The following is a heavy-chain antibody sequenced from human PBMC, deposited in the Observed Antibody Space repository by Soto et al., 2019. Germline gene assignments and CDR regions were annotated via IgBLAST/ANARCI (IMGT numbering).Heavy chain of an antibody. CDR2: ISGSGGNT. J-gene: IGHJ2*01. V-gene: IGHV3-23*01. Sequence: EVQLLESGGDLVQPGGSPRLSCAASGFTFSNYAMSWVRQAPGKGLEWVSAISGSGGNTYYADSVKGRFTISRDNSKNTLYLQMNSLRAEDTAVYYCATHTAMVGSYWYFDLWGRGTLVTVSS. CDR3: ATHTAMVGSYWYFDL. CDR1: GFTFSNYA. D-gene: IGHD5-18*01.